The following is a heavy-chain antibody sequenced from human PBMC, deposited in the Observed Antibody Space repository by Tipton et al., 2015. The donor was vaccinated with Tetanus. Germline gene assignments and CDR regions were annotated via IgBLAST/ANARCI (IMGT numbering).Heavy chain of an antibody. V-gene: IGHV3-23*01. Sequence: SLRLSCAASGFTFSNYAMNWVRQSPLRGLEWVSGISGSGDETHYADSVKGRFTISRDNSKNTVYLEMNSLRAEDTAVYYCARDTVRQQVGGAQWYYLGMDVWGQGTTVTVSS. D-gene: IGHD6-13*01. CDR1: GFTFSNYA. CDR2: ISGSGDET. CDR3: ARDTVRQQVGGAQWYYLGMDV. J-gene: IGHJ6*02.